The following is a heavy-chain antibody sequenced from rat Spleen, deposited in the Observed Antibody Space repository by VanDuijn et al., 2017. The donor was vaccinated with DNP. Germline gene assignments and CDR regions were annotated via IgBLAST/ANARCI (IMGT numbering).Heavy chain of an antibody. D-gene: IGHD1-12*01. Sequence: EVQLVESGGGLVQPGRSMKLSCTASGFTFSHYYMAWVRQAPKKGLEWVATIIYDGGSTYYRDSVKGRFTISRDNAKSTLYLQMDSLRSEDTATYYCARRGTVMSFDYWGQGVMVTVSS. CDR2: IIYDGGST. CDR3: ARRGTVMSFDY. CDR1: GFTFSHYY. V-gene: IGHV5S10*01. J-gene: IGHJ2*01.